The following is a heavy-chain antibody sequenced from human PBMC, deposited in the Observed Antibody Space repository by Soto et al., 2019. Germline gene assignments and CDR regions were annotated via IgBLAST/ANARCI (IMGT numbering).Heavy chain of an antibody. CDR1: GFAFSDHY. Sequence: GGSLRLSCAASGFAFSDHYMDWVRQAPGKGMEWVGRSRDKANSYSTEYAASVKGRFTISRDDSKNSLYLQMNSLKTEDTAVYYCTRVQYYQDTSGWLSYFDSWGQGILVTVSS. D-gene: IGHD3-22*01. CDR3: TRVQYYQDTSGWLSYFDS. J-gene: IGHJ4*02. V-gene: IGHV3-72*01. CDR2: SRDKANSYST.